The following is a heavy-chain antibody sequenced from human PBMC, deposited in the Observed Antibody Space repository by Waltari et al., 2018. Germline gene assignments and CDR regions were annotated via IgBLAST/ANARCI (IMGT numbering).Heavy chain of an antibody. Sequence: EVQLVESGGGLVQPGGSLRLSCAGSGFTFGRYSMNWVRQAPGKGLEWIAYIRSSSSSKFYADYLRGRFTISRDNGQNSLYLDMHSLRAEDTALYYCTRTDEYNFWTTHWGPGTFVTVSS. CDR2: IRSSSSSK. J-gene: IGHJ4*02. V-gene: IGHV3-48*01. D-gene: IGHD3-3*01. CDR1: GFTFGRYS. CDR3: TRTDEYNFWTTH.